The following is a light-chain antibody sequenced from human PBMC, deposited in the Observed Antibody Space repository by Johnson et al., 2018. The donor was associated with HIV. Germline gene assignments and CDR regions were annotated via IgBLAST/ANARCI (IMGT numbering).Light chain of an antibody. V-gene: IGLV1-51*02. CDR2: ENN. Sequence: QSVLTQPPSVSAAPGQKVTISCSGSSSNIGNNYVSWYQQLPGTAHKLLIYENNKRPSGIPDRFSGSKSGTSATLGITGLQTGDEADYYCGTWDSSLSTGCVFGTGTKVTVL. CDR3: GTWDSSLSTGCV. J-gene: IGLJ1*01. CDR1: SSNIGNNY.